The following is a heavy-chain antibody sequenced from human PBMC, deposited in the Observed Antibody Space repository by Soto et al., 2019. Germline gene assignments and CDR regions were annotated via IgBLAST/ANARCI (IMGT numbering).Heavy chain of an antibody. D-gene: IGHD3-22*01. V-gene: IGHV4-30-4*01. CDR1: GGSISSGDYY. Sequence: KPSETLSLTCTVSGGSISSGDYYWSWIRQPPGKGLEWIGYIYYSGSTYYNPSLKSRATISVDTSKNQFSLKLSSVTAADTAVYYCAREGSGYNIDYWGQGTLVTVSS. CDR3: AREGSGYNIDY. CDR2: IYYSGST. J-gene: IGHJ4*02.